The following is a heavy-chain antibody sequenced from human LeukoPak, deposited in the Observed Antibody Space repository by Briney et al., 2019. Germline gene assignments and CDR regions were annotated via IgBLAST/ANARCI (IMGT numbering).Heavy chain of an antibody. CDR2: ICLDASCQ. CDR1: GFTFSSHG. J-gene: IGHJ4*02. V-gene: IGHV3-33*01. Sequence: GGSLRLSCAASGFTFSSHGIHWVRQAPGKGLEWVAVICLDASCQYYTDSVKGRFTISRDNSKNTLYLQMNSLRAEDTAVYYCASSYYYDSSYFDYWGQGTLVTVSS. CDR3: ASSYYYDSSYFDY. D-gene: IGHD3-22*01.